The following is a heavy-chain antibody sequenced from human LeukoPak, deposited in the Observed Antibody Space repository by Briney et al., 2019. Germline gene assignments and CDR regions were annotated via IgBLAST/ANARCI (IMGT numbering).Heavy chain of an antibody. D-gene: IGHD6-19*01. CDR1: GGSFSGYY. CDR2: INHSGST. Sequence: PSETLSLTCAVYGGSFSGYYWSWIRQPPGKGLEWIGEINHSGSTNYNPSLKSRVTISVDTSKNQFSLKLSSVTAADTAVYYCARGRYSSGWYPNLGGYYYGMDVWGQGTTVTVSS. V-gene: IGHV4-34*01. J-gene: IGHJ6*02. CDR3: ARGRYSSGWYPNLGGYYYGMDV.